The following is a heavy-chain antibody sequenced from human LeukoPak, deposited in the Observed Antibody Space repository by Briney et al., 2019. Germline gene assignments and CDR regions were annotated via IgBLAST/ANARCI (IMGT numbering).Heavy chain of an antibody. D-gene: IGHD6-19*01. J-gene: IGHJ4*02. CDR3: AKGTLGAVTGSGDY. CDR1: GFTFDDYA. Sequence: LGGSLRLSCAASGFTFDDYAMHWVRQAPGKGLEWVSGISWNSGSIGYADSVKGRFTISRDNAKNSLYLQVNSLRAEDTALYYCAKGTLGAVTGSGDYWGQGTLVTVSS. V-gene: IGHV3-9*01. CDR2: ISWNSGSI.